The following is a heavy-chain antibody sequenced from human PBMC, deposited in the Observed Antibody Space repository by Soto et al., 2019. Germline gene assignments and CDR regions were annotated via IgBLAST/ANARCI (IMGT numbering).Heavy chain of an antibody. CDR3: ARTEWLRTPYFDD. CDR1: GGSFSGYY. CDR2: INHSGST. Sequence: SETLSLTCAVYGGSFSGYYWSWIRQPPGKGLEWIGEINHSGSTNYNPSLKSRVTISVDTSKNQFSLKLSSVTAADTAVYYCARTEWLRTPYFDDWGKGTLVTVSS. J-gene: IGHJ4*02. D-gene: IGHD5-12*01. V-gene: IGHV4-34*01.